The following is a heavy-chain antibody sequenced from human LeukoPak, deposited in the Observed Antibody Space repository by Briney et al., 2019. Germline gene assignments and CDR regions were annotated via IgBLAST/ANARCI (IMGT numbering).Heavy chain of an antibody. Sequence: GGSLRLSCAASGFIFSSNYMGWVRLAPGQGLEWVSLLYSGGTTYYADSVKGRFTISRDNSKNTVYLQMNSLRVDDTAVYYCARAGTYASGSYFGQWGQGTLVTVSS. CDR3: ARAGTYASGSYFGQ. J-gene: IGHJ4*02. V-gene: IGHV3-53*01. CDR1: GFIFSSNY. D-gene: IGHD3-10*01. CDR2: LYSGGTT.